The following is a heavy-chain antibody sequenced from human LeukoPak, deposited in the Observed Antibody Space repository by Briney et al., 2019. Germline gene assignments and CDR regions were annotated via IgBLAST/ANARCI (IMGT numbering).Heavy chain of an antibody. CDR3: ARDGQINI. D-gene: IGHD2/OR15-2a*01. J-gene: IGHJ4*02. Sequence: PGGSLRLSCAASGFTFTIAWMTWVRQAPGKGLEWVSYISSSGSTIFYADSVKGRFTISRDNAKNSLYPQMNSLRAEDTAVYYCARDGQINIRGQGTLVTVSS. V-gene: IGHV3-48*04. CDR1: GFTFTIAW. CDR2: ISSSGSTI.